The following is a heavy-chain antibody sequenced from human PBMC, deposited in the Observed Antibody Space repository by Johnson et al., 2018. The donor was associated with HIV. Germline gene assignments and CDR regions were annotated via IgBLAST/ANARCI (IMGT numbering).Heavy chain of an antibody. V-gene: IGHV3-30*19. Sequence: QVQLVESGGGVVQPGRSLRLSCAASGFTFSTYGMHWVRQAPGKGLEWVAAISYVETNKYYADSVKGRFTISRDNSKNTLYLHMTSLRADDTAVYYCARGRYYDYVWGSYQEEGDIWGQGTMVTVSS. D-gene: IGHD3-16*01. CDR1: GFTFSTYG. CDR2: ISYVETNK. J-gene: IGHJ3*02. CDR3: ARGRYYDYVWGSYQEEGDI.